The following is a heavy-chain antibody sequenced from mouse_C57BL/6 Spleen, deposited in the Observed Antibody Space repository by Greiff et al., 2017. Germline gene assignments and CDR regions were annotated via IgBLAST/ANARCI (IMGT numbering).Heavy chain of an antibody. CDR2: ISDGGSYT. CDR3: ARGELDGDY. J-gene: IGHJ2*01. V-gene: IGHV5-4*03. CDR1: GFTFSSYA. Sequence: EVKLVESGGGLVKPGGSLKLSCAASGFTFSSYAMSWVRQTPEKRLEWVATISDGGSYTYYPDNVKGRFTISRDNAKNNLYLQMSHLKSEDTAMYYCARGELDGDYWGQGTTLTVSS. D-gene: IGHD3-1*01.